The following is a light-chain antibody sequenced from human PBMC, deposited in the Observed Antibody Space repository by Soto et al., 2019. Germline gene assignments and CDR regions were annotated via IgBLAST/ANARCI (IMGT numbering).Light chain of an antibody. Sequence: QSALTQPASVSGSPGQSITISCTGTSSDVGGYNSVSWYQHYPGKAPKLIIYEVTNRPSGVSTRFSGSKSGNTASLTISGLQAEDEADYYCCSFTSSGTIFGGGTKVTVL. J-gene: IGLJ2*01. V-gene: IGLV2-14*01. CDR3: CSFTSSGTI. CDR1: SSDVGGYNS. CDR2: EVT.